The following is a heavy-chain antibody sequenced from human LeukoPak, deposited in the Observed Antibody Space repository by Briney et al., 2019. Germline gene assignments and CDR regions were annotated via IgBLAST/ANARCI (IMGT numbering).Heavy chain of an antibody. CDR3: ARVPTNVLWFGGYMDV. V-gene: IGHV4-38-2*02. CDR1: GYSISSGYY. CDR2: IYHSGST. D-gene: IGHD3-10*01. Sequence: SETLSLTCTVSGYSISSGYYWGWIRQPPGEGLEWIGSIYHSGSTYYNPSLKSRVTISVDTSKNQFSLKLSSVTAADTAVYYCARVPTNVLWFGGYMDVWGKGTTVTVSS. J-gene: IGHJ6*03.